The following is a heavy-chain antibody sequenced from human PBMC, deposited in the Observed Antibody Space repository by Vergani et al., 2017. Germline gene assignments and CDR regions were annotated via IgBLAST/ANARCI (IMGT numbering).Heavy chain of an antibody. Sequence: EVQLVESGGGLVKPGGSLRLSCAASGFTFSNAWMSWVRQAPGKGLEWFGRIKSKTDGGTTDYAAPVKGRFTSSRDDSKTTLYLQMNSLKTEDTAVYYCTTDESYYYDSSGDEYYYYGMDVWGKGTTVTVSS. CDR2: IKSKTDGGTT. J-gene: IGHJ6*04. V-gene: IGHV3-15*01. CDR1: GFTFSNAW. D-gene: IGHD3-22*01. CDR3: TTDESYYYDSSGDEYYYYGMDV.